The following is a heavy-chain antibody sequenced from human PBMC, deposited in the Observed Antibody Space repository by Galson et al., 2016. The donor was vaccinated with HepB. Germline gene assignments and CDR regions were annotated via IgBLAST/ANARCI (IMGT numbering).Heavy chain of an antibody. CDR3: VKGPGYASSLRYFDL. CDR1: GFNFGSYA. V-gene: IGHV3-9*01. Sequence: SLRLSCAASGFNFGSYAMHWVRQPPGKGLEWVSGASWNSGDTGYADSVKGRFTISRDNAKKSLSLQMNSLRVEDTALYYCVKGPGYASSLRYFDLWGRGTLVTVSS. CDR2: ASWNSGDT. D-gene: IGHD6-13*01. J-gene: IGHJ2*01.